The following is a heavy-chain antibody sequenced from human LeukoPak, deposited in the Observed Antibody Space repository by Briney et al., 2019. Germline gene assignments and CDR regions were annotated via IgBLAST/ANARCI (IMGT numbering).Heavy chain of an antibody. CDR2: ISAYNGNT. V-gene: IGHV1-18*01. J-gene: IGHJ3*02. D-gene: IGHD6-19*01. CDR3: ARDWSAVAVHDAFDI. Sequence: GASVKVSCKASGYTFTSYGISWVRQAPGQGLEWMGWISAYNGNTNYAQKLQGRVTMTTDTSTSTAYMELRSLRSDDTAVYYCARDWSAVAVHDAFDIWGQGTMVTVSS. CDR1: GYTFTSYG.